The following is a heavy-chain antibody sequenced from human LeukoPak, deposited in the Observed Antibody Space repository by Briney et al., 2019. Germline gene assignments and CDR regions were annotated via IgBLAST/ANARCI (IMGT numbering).Heavy chain of an antibody. V-gene: IGHV3-7*01. Sequence: GGSPRLSCAASGFTFSSYWMSWVRQAPGKGLEWVANIKQDGSEKYYVDSVKGRFTISRDNAKNSLYLQMNSLRAEDTAVYYCATSRGGARRSDYYFDYWGQGTLVTVSS. CDR3: ATSRGGARRSDYYFDY. D-gene: IGHD3-10*01. J-gene: IGHJ4*02. CDR2: IKQDGSEK. CDR1: GFTFSSYW.